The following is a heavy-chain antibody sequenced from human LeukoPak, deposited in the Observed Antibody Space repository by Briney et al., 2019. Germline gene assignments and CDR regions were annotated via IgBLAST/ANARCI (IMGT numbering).Heavy chain of an antibody. D-gene: IGHD2-8*02. J-gene: IGHJ3*02. CDR2: ISGSGGST. V-gene: IGHV3-23*01. CDR3: ARDLVGLYAFDI. Sequence: GGSLRLSCAASGFTFSSYAMSWVRQAPGKGLEWVSAISGSGGSTYYADSVKGRFTISRDNSKNTLYLQMNSLRAEDTAVYYCARDLVGLYAFDIWGQGTMVTVSS. CDR1: GFTFSSYA.